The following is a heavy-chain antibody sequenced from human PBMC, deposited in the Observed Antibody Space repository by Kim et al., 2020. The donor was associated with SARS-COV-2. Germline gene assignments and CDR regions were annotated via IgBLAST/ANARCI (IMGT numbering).Heavy chain of an antibody. CDR2: IWYDGSNK. D-gene: IGHD3-22*01. CDR1: GFTFSSYG. V-gene: IGHV3-33*01. J-gene: IGHJ3*02. CDR3: ARPGYDSSGPHPHDAFDI. Sequence: GGSLRLSCAASGFTFSSYGMHWVRQAPGKGLEWVAVIWYDGSNKYYADSVKGRFTISRDNSKNTLYLQMNSLRAEDTAVYYCARPGYDSSGPHPHDAFDIWGQGTLVTVSS.